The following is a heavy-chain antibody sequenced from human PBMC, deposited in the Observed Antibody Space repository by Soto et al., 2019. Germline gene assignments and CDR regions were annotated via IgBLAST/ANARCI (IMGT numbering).Heavy chain of an antibody. Sequence: QVQLVESGGGVVQPGRSLRLSCAASGFIFTSYGIHWVRQAPGKGLEWVAVTSYDGGDKYYADSVKGRFTISRDNSKNTVSLQMNSLKPEDTAVYYCARGVEYSSSSLFDHLCQGTLVTVSS. D-gene: IGHD6-6*01. CDR1: GFIFTSYG. V-gene: IGHV3-30*03. J-gene: IGHJ4*02. CDR2: TSYDGGDK. CDR3: ARGVEYSSSSLFDH.